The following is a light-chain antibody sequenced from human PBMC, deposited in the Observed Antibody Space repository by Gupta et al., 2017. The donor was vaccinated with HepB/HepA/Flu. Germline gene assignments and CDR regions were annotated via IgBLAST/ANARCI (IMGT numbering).Light chain of an antibody. CDR3: QQDNSYPVT. CDR2: DAS. V-gene: IGKV1-16*02. CDR1: QGISNS. Sequence: DIQMTQSPSSLSASVGDRVTITCRASQGISNSLAWYQQKPWIAPKSLIFDASILQSGVPSQFSGTGSGTDFTLTIISLQPEDFPPYYCQQDNSYPVTFGGATKVETK. J-gene: IGKJ4*01.